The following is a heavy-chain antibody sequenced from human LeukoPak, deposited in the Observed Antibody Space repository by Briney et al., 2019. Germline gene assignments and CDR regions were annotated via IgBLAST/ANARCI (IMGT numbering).Heavy chain of an antibody. CDR3: ARALLGIVGAGGLREYYFDY. CDR1: GFTFNSYD. D-gene: IGHD1-26*01. CDR2: IGTAGDT. V-gene: IGHV3-13*04. Sequence: GGSLRLSCAASGFTFNSYDMHWVRQATGKGLEWVSAIGTAGDTYYPGSVKGRFTISRENAKNSLYLQMNSLRAGDTAVYYCARALLGIVGAGGLREYYFDYWGQGTLVTVSS. J-gene: IGHJ4*02.